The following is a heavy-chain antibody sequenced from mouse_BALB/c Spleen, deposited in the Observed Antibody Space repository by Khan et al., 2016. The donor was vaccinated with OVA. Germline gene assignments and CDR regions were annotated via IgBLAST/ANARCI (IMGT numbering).Heavy chain of an antibody. CDR3: ARTARIKY. D-gene: IGHD1-2*01. J-gene: IGHJ2*01. CDR2: ISYSGST. Sequence: EVQLQESGPGLVKHSQSLSLTCTVTGYSITSGYGWNWIRQFPGNKLEWMGYISYSGSTNSNPSLKSRISITRATSKNQFFLQLNSVTTEDTATYYCARTARIKYWGQGTTLTVSS. V-gene: IGHV3-2*02. CDR1: GYSITSGYG.